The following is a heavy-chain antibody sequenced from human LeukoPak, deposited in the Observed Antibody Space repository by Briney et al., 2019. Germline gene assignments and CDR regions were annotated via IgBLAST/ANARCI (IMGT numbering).Heavy chain of an antibody. J-gene: IGHJ3*02. CDR1: GYTFTSYA. CDR2: INTNTGNP. Sequence: ASVKVSCKASGYTFTSYAMNWVRQAPGQGLEWMGWINTNTGNPTYAQGFTGRFVFSLDTSVSTAYLQISSLKAEDTAVYDCARLATKYYYDSSGYPDAFDIWGQGTMVTVSS. V-gene: IGHV7-4-1*02. D-gene: IGHD3-22*01. CDR3: ARLATKYYYDSSGYPDAFDI.